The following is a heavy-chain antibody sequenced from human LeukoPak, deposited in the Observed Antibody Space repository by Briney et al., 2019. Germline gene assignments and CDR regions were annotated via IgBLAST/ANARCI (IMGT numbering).Heavy chain of an antibody. J-gene: IGHJ6*02. CDR2: INPKSGGT. Sequence: GASVKVSCKASGYTFTAYYLQWVRLAPGQGLEWMGWINPKSGGTEYAQRFQGRVTMTRDTSISTAYMELSRLRSDDTAVYYCARDLVVVTGYYYYYGMDVWGQGTTVTVSS. D-gene: IGHD2-2*01. CDR1: GYTFTAYY. CDR3: ARDLVVVTGYYYYYGMDV. V-gene: IGHV1-2*02.